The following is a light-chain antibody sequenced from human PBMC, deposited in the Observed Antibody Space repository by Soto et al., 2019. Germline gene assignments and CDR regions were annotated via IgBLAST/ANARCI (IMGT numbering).Light chain of an antibody. V-gene: IGLV1-44*01. CDR2: SNN. Sequence: QSVLTQPPSASGTPGQRVTISCSGGSSNIGINTVYWYQQLPGTAPKLLIYSNNQRPSGVPDRFSGSKSGTSASLAISGLQSEDEADYYCAAWDDSLNGRYVFGTGTKVTVL. J-gene: IGLJ1*01. CDR1: SSNIGINT. CDR3: AAWDDSLNGRYV.